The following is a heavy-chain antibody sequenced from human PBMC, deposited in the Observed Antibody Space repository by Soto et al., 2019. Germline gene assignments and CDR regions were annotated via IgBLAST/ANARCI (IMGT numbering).Heavy chain of an antibody. J-gene: IGHJ4*02. CDR1: GGSISSSSYY. V-gene: IGHV4-39*01. CDR2: IYYSGST. CDR3: ARLGRGQQLLPY. D-gene: IGHD6-13*01. Sequence: KPSETLSLTCTVSGGSISSSSYYWGWIRQPPGKGLEWIGSIYYSGSTYYNPSLKSRVTISVDTSKNQFSLKLSSVTAADTAVYYCARLGRGQQLLPYWGQGTLVTVSS.